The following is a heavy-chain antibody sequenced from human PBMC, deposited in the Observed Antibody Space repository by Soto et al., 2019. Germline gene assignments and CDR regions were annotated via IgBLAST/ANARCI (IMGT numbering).Heavy chain of an antibody. D-gene: IGHD3-16*02. CDR2: MNPNSGNT. V-gene: IGHV1-8*01. CDR1: GYSFTSYD. Sequence: QVQLVQSGAEVKKPGASVKVSCKASGYSFTSYDINWVRQATGQGLEWMGWMNPNSGNTGYAQKFQGRVTMSRNTSISTAYMKLSSLRSEDTAVYYCARERSSSKRFDPWGQGTLVTVSS. J-gene: IGHJ5*02. CDR3: ARERSSSKRFDP.